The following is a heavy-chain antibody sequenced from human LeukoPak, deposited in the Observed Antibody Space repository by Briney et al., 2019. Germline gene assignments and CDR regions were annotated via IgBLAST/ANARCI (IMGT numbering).Heavy chain of an antibody. CDR3: ARERRMATISYFDY. J-gene: IGHJ4*02. CDR1: GGSISSSSYY. CDR2: IYYSGRT. V-gene: IGHV4-39*07. Sequence: PSETLSLTCTVSGGSISSSSYYWGWIRQPPGKGLEWIGSIYYSGRTYYNPSLKSRVTISVDTSKNQFSLKLSSVTAADTAVYYCARERRMATISYFDYWGQGTLVTVSS. D-gene: IGHD5-24*01.